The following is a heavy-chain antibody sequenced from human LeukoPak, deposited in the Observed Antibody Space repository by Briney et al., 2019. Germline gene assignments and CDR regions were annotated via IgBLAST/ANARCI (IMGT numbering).Heavy chain of an antibody. CDR2: ISSSSSTI. Sequence: PGRSLRLSCAASGFTFGSYNMNWVRQAPGKGLEWVSYISSSSSTIYYADSVKGRFTISRDNAKNSLYLQMNSLRAEDTAVYYCARGMELITMVRGAEVNWFDPWGQGTLVTVSS. CDR1: GFTFGSYN. V-gene: IGHV3-48*04. CDR3: ARGMELITMVRGAEVNWFDP. J-gene: IGHJ5*02. D-gene: IGHD3-10*01.